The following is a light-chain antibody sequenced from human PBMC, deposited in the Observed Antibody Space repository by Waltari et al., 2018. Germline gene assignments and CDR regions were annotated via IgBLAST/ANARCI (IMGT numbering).Light chain of an antibody. CDR1: QGISSY. Sequence: DTQMTQSPSSLSASVGDRVNITCRASQGISSYLAWYQQKVGKVPKLLIYAASTLQPGVPTRFSGSGSGTDFTLTISSLQPEDVATYYCQKYNSAPRTFGGGTKVEIK. CDR3: QKYNSAPRT. J-gene: IGKJ4*01. V-gene: IGKV1-27*01. CDR2: AAS.